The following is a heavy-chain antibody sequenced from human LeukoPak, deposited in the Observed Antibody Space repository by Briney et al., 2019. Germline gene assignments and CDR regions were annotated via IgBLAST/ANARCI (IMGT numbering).Heavy chain of an antibody. V-gene: IGHV5-51*01. CDR1: GYSFTSYW. CDR2: IYPGDSDT. Sequence: GESLKISCKGSGYSFTSYWIGWVRQMPGKGLEWMGIIYPGDSDTRYSPSFQGQVTISADKSISTAYLQWSSLKASATAIYYCARWVEMATITDFDYWGQGTLVTVSS. J-gene: IGHJ4*02. D-gene: IGHD5-24*01. CDR3: ARWVEMATITDFDY.